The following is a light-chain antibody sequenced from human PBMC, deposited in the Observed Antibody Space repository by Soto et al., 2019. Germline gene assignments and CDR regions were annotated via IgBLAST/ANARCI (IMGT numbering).Light chain of an antibody. CDR2: RAS. J-gene: IGKJ1*01. CDR1: QSVTSN. CDR3: LQYHNLWA. Sequence: EIVMTQSPATLSVSPGERVTLHCRASQSVTSNLAWYQHKPGQSPRLLIYRASARATGVQDRFSGSGSGTEFTLTISSLQSEDFAVYSCLQYHNLWAFGQGTKVDI. V-gene: IGKV3-15*01.